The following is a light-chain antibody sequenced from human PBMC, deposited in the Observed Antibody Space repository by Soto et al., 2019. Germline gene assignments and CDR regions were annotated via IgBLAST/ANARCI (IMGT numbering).Light chain of an antibody. Sequence: EIVLTRSPGTLSLSPGERATLSCRASQSVSSSYLAWYQQKPGQAPRLLIYGASSRATGIPDRFSGSGSGTDFTLTISRLEPEDFAVYYCQQYGSSPPELTFGGGTKVEIK. V-gene: IGKV3-20*01. CDR3: QQYGSSPPELT. CDR1: QSVSSSY. J-gene: IGKJ4*01. CDR2: GAS.